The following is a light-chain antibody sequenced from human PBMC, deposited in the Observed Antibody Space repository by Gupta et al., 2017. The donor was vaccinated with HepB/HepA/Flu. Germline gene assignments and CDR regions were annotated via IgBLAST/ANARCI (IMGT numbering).Light chain of an antibody. V-gene: IGLV2-14*01. J-gene: IGLJ1*01. CDR2: DVN. CDR1: SSDVGAYNY. CDR3: SSYTSSTTLGV. Sequence: QSALTQPAPASGSPGQSITISCTGTSSDVGAYNYVSWYQQHPGKAPKLMIYDVNNRPSGVSNRFSGSKSGNTASLTISGLQAEDEADYYCSSYTSSTTLGVFGTGTKVTVL.